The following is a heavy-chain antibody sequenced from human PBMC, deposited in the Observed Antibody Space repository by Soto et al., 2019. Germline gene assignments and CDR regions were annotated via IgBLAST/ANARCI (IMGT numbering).Heavy chain of an antibody. J-gene: IGHJ6*02. V-gene: IGHV1-18*01. CDR2: IRAYNGNT. CDR1: GYTFNSYS. Sequence: QVQLVQSGAEVKKPGDSVKVSCKASGYTFNSYSIIWVRQATGQGLEWMGWIRAYNGNTNYAQKLQGRVTMTTDTSTSTAYMELRSLRSDYTAVYYCARDLPTMDVWGQGTTVTVSS. CDR3: ARDLPTMDV.